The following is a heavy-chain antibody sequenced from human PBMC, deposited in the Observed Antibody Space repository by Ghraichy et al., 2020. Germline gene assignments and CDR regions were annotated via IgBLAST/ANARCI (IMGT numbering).Heavy chain of an antibody. V-gene: IGHV6-1*01. J-gene: IGHJ5*02. CDR2: TYYRSKWYN. Sequence: SQTLSLTCAISGDSVSSNSAAWNWIRQSPSRGLEWLGRTYYRSKWYNDYAVSVKSRITINPDTSKNQFSLQLNSVTPDDTAVYYCARVLGYCPGGRCFSGWFDPWGQGTLVTVSS. D-gene: IGHD2-15*01. CDR1: GDSVSSNSAA. CDR3: ARVLGYCPGGRCFSGWFDP.